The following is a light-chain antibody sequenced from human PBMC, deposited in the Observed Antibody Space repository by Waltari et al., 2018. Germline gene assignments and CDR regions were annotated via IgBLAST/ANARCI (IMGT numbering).Light chain of an antibody. V-gene: IGLV3-21*02. J-gene: IGLJ3*02. Sequence: SYVLTQPPSVSVAPGQTARITCGGNNIGSKSVHWYQQKPGQAPVLVVYDDSDRPSGSPERLSGSNSGNTATLTISRVEAGDEADYYCQVWDSNSDHWVFGGGTNLTVL. CDR2: DDS. CDR3: QVWDSNSDHWV. CDR1: NIGSKS.